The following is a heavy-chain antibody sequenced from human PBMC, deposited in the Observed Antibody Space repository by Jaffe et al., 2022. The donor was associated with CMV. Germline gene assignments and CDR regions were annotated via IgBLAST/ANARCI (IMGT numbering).Heavy chain of an antibody. D-gene: IGHD3-16*01. CDR2: INAGNGNT. Sequence: QVQLVQSGAEVKKPGASVKVSCKASGYTFTSYAMHWVRQAPGQRLEWMGWINAGNGNTKYSQKFQGRVTITRDTSASTAYMELSSLRSEDTAVYYCARDGHDYVWGSYEFDPWGQGTLVTVSS. V-gene: IGHV1-3*01. CDR1: GYTFTSYA. J-gene: IGHJ5*02. CDR3: ARDGHDYVWGSYEFDP.